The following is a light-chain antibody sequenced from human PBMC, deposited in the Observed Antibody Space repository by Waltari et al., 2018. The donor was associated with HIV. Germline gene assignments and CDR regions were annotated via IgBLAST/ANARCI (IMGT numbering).Light chain of an antibody. J-gene: IGLJ2*01. Sequence: QAVVTQEPSLTVSPGGTVTLTCGSSTGAVTSGHSPYWFQQRPGQAPRTLIHDTSNKHSRTPARFSGSLLGGKAALTRSGAQPEDEAEYYCLLSYGGPRVFGGGTKLTVL. CDR3: LLSYGGPRV. CDR2: DTS. V-gene: IGLV7-46*01. CDR1: TGAVTSGHS.